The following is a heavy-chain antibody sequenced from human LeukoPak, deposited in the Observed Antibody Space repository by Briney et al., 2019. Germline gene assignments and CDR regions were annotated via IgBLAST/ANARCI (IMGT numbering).Heavy chain of an antibody. J-gene: IGHJ4*02. CDR3: AKDERGYDCYFDY. CDR2: VSGSGSHT. CDR1: GFTFSSHA. Sequence: GVSLRLSCAASGFTFSSHAMILVRQAPGKPLEGVSSVSGSGSHTYYADSVKGRFTISRDNSKNTLYLQMDSLSAEDAAVYYCAKDERGYDCYFDYWGQGALVTVSS. V-gene: IGHV3-23*01. D-gene: IGHD5-12*01.